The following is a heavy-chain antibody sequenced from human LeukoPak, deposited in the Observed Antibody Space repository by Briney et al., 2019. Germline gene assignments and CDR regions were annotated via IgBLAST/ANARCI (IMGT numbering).Heavy chain of an antibody. CDR2: IYYSGST. CDR1: GGSISSGGYY. J-gene: IGHJ6*02. D-gene: IGHD3-3*01. V-gene: IGHV4-31*03. CDR3: ARVGTIVYYYGMDV. Sequence: SETLSLTCTVSGGSISSGGYYWSWIRQHPGKGLEWIGYIYYSGSTYYNPSLKSRVTISVDTSKNQFSLKLSSVTAADTAVYYCARVGTIVYYYGMDVWGQWTTVTVSS.